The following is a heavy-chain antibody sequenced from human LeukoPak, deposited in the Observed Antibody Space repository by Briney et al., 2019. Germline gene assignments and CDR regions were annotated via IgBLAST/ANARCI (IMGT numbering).Heavy chain of an antibody. CDR2: ITPYNGNA. CDR3: ARETKDGVFFDY. V-gene: IGHV1-18*01. CDR1: GYIFAKYD. Sequence: ASVKVSCKTSGYIFAKYDISWVRQAPGQGPEWMGWITPYNGNAQSAPKFEGRVTMTTDTSASTAYLELRGLKSDDTAVYYCARETKDGVFFDYWGQGTLVIVSS. D-gene: IGHD6-13*01. J-gene: IGHJ4*02.